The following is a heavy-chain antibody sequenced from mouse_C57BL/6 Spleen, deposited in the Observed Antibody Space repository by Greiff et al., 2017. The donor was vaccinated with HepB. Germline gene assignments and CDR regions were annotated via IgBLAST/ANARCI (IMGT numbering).Heavy chain of an antibody. CDR3: ARDRTTVVANYAMDY. D-gene: IGHD1-1*01. CDR1: GFTFSSYA. J-gene: IGHJ4*01. CDR2: ISDGGSYT. Sequence: EVKVVESGGGLVKPGGSLKLSCAASGFTFSSYAMSWVRQTPEKRLEWVATISDGGSYTYYPDNVKGRFTISRDNAKNNLYLQMSHLKSEDTAMYYCARDRTTVVANYAMDYWGQGTSVTVSS. V-gene: IGHV5-4*01.